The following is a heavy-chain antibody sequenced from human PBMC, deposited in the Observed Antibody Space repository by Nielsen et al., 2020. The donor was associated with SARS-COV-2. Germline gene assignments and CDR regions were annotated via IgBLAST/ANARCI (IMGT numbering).Heavy chain of an antibody. Sequence: APGQGLEWMGWINPNSGGTNYAQKFQGRVTMTRDTSISTAYMELSRLRSDDTAVYYCARVLAYCGGDCYSDYYYYYAMDVWGQGTTVTVSS. CDR2: INPNSGGT. CDR3: ARVLAYCGGDCYSDYYYYYAMDV. J-gene: IGHJ6*02. D-gene: IGHD2-21*02. V-gene: IGHV1-2*02.